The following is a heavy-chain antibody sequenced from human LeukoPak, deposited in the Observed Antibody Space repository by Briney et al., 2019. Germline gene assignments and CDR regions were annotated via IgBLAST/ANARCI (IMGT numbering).Heavy chain of an antibody. CDR3: VKDHGH. Sequence: GGSLRLSCAASGFTFSNYAMSWVRQAPGKGLEWVSSISGVALSTYYADSVKGRFTISRDNSKNTLYLQMNSLRADDTAVYYCVKDHGHWSQGTLVTVSS. J-gene: IGHJ4*02. CDR1: GFTFSNYA. D-gene: IGHD2-8*01. V-gene: IGHV3-23*01. CDR2: ISGVALST.